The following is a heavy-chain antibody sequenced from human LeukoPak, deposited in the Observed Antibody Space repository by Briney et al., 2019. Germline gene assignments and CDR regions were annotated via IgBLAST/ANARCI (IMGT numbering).Heavy chain of an antibody. J-gene: IGHJ4*02. CDR2: IKQDGSEK. CDR3: AREPFWSGYFANLHFDY. Sequence: GGSLRLSCVASGFTFSHYWVTWVRQAPGMGLEWVATIKQDGSEKYYVDSVRGRFTISRDNARNSLYLQMNSLRAEDTAVYYCAREPFWSGYFANLHFDYWGQGTLVTVSS. D-gene: IGHD3-3*01. CDR1: GFTFSHYW. V-gene: IGHV3-7*01.